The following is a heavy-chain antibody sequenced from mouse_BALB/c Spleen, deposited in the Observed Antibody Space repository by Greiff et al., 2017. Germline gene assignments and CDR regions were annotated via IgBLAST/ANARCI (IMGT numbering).Heavy chain of an antibody. CDR3: ARGGGYGYFDY. CDR2: ILPGSGST. CDR1: GYTFSSYW. D-gene: IGHD1-2*01. J-gene: IGHJ2*01. V-gene: IGHV1-9*01. Sequence: QVQLKQSGAELMKPGASVKISCKATGYTFSSYWIEWVKQRPGHGLEWIGEILPGSGSTNYNEKFKGKATFTADTSSNTAYMQLSSLTSEDSAVYYCARGGGYGYFDYWGQGTTLTVSS.